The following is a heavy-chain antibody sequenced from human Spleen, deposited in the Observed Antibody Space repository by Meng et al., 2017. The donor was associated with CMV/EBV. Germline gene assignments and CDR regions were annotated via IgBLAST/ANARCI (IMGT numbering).Heavy chain of an antibody. CDR2: ISSNSRYI. J-gene: IGHJ4*02. Sequence: ASRFTVTSYSVNWVRQAPGKGLEWVSSISSNSRYIFYADSVKGRFTISRDNAKNALHLQMNSLRAEDTAVYYCARVYCSRGSCSFDYWGQGALVTVSS. V-gene: IGHV3-21*01. CDR1: RFTVTSYS. D-gene: IGHD2-15*01. CDR3: ARVYCSRGSCSFDY.